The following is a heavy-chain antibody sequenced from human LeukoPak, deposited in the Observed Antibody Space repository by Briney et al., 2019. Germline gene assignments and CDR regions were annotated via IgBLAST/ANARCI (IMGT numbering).Heavy chain of an antibody. CDR3: ARHRTEGAYVSLAY. D-gene: IGHD2-8*02. CDR2: IYPGDSET. V-gene: IGHV5-51*01. CDR1: GYRFNAYW. Sequence: GESLKISCKGSGYRFNAYWIGWVRQMPGKGLEWMGIIYPGDSETRYSPSFQGQVTISADKSISTAYLQWSSLKASDTAMYYCARHRTEGAYVSLAYWGQGTLVTVSS. J-gene: IGHJ4*02.